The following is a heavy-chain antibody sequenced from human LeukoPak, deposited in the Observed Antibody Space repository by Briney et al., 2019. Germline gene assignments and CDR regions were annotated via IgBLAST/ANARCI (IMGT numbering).Heavy chain of an antibody. CDR1: GGSFSGYY. CDR3: ARVPNQQLADQEDY. Sequence: SETLSLTCAVYGGSFSGYYWSWIRQPPGKGLEWIGEINHSGSTNYNPSLKSRVTISVDTSKNQFSLKLSSVTAADTAVYYCARVPNQQLADQEDYWGQGTLVTVSS. CDR2: INHSGST. V-gene: IGHV4-34*01. J-gene: IGHJ4*02. D-gene: IGHD6-13*01.